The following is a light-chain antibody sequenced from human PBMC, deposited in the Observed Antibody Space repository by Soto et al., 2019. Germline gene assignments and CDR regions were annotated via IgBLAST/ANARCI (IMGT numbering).Light chain of an antibody. V-gene: IGKV3D-20*02. CDR1: QSVTSSE. CDR3: QHGSYWPRT. CDR2: GAS. Sequence: SLSPGTLSSSPCESATLSCRASQSVTSSELAWSQQQPGQAPRLLVSGASSRATGIADRCSGGGCGTDFTLTSRIVDAEYVVYYCWQHGSYWPRTFGEGTKVDIK. J-gene: IGKJ4*01.